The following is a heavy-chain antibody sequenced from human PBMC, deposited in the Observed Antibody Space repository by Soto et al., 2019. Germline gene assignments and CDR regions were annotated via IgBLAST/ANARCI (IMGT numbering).Heavy chain of an antibody. D-gene: IGHD6-13*01. Sequence: GSLRLSCAASGFTFSSYSMNWVRQAPGKGLEWVSSISSSSSYIYYADSVKGRFTISRDNAKNSLYLQMNSLRAEDTAVYYCAREGAAAGTNYYYMDVWGKGTTVTVSS. V-gene: IGHV3-21*01. CDR3: AREGAAAGTNYYYMDV. J-gene: IGHJ6*03. CDR2: ISSSSSYI. CDR1: GFTFSSYS.